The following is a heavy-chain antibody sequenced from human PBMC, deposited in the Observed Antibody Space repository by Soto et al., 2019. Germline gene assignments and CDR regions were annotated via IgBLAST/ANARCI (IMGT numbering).Heavy chain of an antibody. J-gene: IGHJ6*02. CDR2: ISGSGGST. Sequence: GGSLRLSCAASGFTFSSYAMSWVRQAPGKGLEWVSGISGSGGSTYYADSVKGRFTISRNNSKNTLYLQMNSLRAEDTAVYYCAKEYYDSSGYYFLSSGYYHYGMDVWGQGTTVTVSS. D-gene: IGHD3-22*01. CDR1: GFTFSSYA. CDR3: AKEYYDSSGYYFLSSGYYHYGMDV. V-gene: IGHV3-23*01.